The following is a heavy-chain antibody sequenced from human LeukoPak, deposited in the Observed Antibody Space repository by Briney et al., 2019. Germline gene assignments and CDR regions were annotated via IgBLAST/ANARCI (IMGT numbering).Heavy chain of an antibody. J-gene: IGHJ5*02. V-gene: IGHV4-4*07. CDR3: AGSYCSGGTCLNWFDP. CDR2: IYTSGST. CDR1: GGSISSYY. D-gene: IGHD2-15*01. Sequence: PSETLSLTCTVSGGSISSYYWSWIRQPAGRGLEWIGRIYTSGSTNYNPSLTSRVTMSVDTPKNQFSLNLTSVTAADTAVYYCAGSYCSGGTCLNWFDPWGLGTLVTVSS.